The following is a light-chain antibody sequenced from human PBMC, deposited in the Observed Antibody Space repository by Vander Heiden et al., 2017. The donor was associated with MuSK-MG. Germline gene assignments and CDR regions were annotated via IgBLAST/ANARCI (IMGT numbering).Light chain of an antibody. Sequence: DIQLTQSPSSLSASVADRVTITCRASQGISSYLAWYQQKPGKAPKLLIYAASTLQSGVPSRFSGSGSGTEFTLTISSLQPEDFATYYCQHLASYPHTFGHGTKVDIK. CDR1: QGISSY. CDR2: AAS. V-gene: IGKV1-9*01. CDR3: QHLASYPHT. J-gene: IGKJ3*01.